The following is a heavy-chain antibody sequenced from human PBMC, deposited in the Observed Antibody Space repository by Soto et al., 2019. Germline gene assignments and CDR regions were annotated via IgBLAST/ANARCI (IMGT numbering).Heavy chain of an antibody. CDR3: ARGRYCSGSSCYDDYNFFGP. V-gene: IGHV4-59*01. CDR1: GGSISGYY. D-gene: IGHD2-15*01. CDR2: IYYSGST. Sequence: SEPLSLTCTVAGGSISGYYWSWIRQPPGKGLEWIGYIYYSGSTNYSPSLKSRVTVSVDTSKNQFSLKLTSVTAADTAVYYCARGRYCSGSSCYDDYNFFGPWGQGALVTVSS. J-gene: IGHJ5*02.